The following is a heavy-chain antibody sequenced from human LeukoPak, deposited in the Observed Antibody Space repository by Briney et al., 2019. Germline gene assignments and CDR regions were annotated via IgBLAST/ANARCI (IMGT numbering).Heavy chain of an antibody. J-gene: IGHJ4*02. CDR3: ARDTGRYFDY. CDR2: IYYSGST. CDR1: GGSISSSSYY. V-gene: IGHV4-39*07. D-gene: IGHD3-10*01. Sequence: SSETLSLTCTVSGGSISSSSYYWDWIRQPPGKGLEWIGSIYYSGSTYYNPSLKSRVTISVDRSKTQFSLKLSSVTAADTAVYYCARDTGRYFDYWGQGILVTLSS.